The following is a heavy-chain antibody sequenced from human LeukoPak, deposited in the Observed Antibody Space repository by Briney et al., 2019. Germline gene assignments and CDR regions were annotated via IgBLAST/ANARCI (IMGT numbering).Heavy chain of an antibody. D-gene: IGHD3-10*01. J-gene: IGHJ4*02. V-gene: IGHV3-21*01. CDR2: ISSSSSYI. Sequence: KTGGSLRLSCAASGFTFSSYSMNWVRQAPGKGLEWVSSISSSSSYIYYADSVKGRFTISRDNAKNSLYLQMNSLRAEDTALYYCARDVFYGSGSYHDYWGQGTLVTVSS. CDR1: GFTFSSYS. CDR3: ARDVFYGSGSYHDY.